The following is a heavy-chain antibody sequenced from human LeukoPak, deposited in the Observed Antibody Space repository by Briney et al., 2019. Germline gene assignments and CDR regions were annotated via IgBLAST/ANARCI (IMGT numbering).Heavy chain of an antibody. CDR2: IYYSGST. CDR3: ARVGDYALKD. V-gene: IGHV4-39*07. CDR1: GSSISSSSYY. D-gene: IGHD3-16*01. J-gene: IGHJ4*02. Sequence: SETLSLTCTVSGSSISSSSYYWGWIRQPPGKGLEWIGSIYYSGSTYYNPSLKSRVTISVDTSKNQFSLNLSSVTAADTAVYYCARVGDYALKDWGQGTLVTVSS.